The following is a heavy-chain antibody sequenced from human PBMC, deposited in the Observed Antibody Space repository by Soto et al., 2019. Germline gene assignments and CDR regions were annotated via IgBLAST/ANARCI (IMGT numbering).Heavy chain of an antibody. D-gene: IGHD5-18*01. CDR1: GGSISSGGYY. Sequence: QVQLQESGPGLVKPSQTLSLTCTVSGGSISSGGYYWSWIRQHPGKGREWIGYIYYSGSTYYNPSLKSRVTISVDTSKNQFSLKLSSVTAADTTVYYCARSGYSYGPNPLLYWGQGTLVTVSS. CDR2: IYYSGST. J-gene: IGHJ4*02. V-gene: IGHV4-31*03. CDR3: ARSGYSYGPNPLLY.